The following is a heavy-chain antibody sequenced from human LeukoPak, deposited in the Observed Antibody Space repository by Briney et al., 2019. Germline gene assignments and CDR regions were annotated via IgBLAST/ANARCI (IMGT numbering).Heavy chain of an antibody. J-gene: IGHJ4*02. CDR1: GFTFGDYA. CDR3: AREDTFTPFSY. D-gene: IGHD5-18*01. Sequence: GGSLRLSCTASGFTFGDYAMSWFRQAPGKGLEWVANIKQDGSEKYYVDSVKGRFTISRDNAKNSLYLQMNSLRAEDTAVYYCAREDTFTPFSYWGQGTLVTVSS. CDR2: IKQDGSEK. V-gene: IGHV3-7*03.